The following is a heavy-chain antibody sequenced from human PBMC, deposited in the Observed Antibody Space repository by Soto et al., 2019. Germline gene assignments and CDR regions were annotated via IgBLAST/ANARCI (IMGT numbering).Heavy chain of an antibody. Sequence: ASVKVSCKASGYTFTSYGISWVRQAPGQGLEWMGWISAYNGNTNYAQKLQGRVTMTTDTSTSTAYMELRSLRSDDTAVYYCARDRSPYIWGSYRLGNWFDPWGQGTLVTVSS. V-gene: IGHV1-18*01. D-gene: IGHD3-16*02. CDR2: ISAYNGNT. CDR3: ARDRSPYIWGSYRLGNWFDP. CDR1: GYTFTSYG. J-gene: IGHJ5*02.